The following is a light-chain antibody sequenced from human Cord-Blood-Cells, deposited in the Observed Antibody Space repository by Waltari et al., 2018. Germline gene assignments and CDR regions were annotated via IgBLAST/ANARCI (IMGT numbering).Light chain of an antibody. CDR2: EVS. CDR1: SSEVGGYNY. V-gene: IGLV2-14*01. J-gene: IGLJ1*01. CDR3: SSYTSSSTL. Sequence: QSALTQPASVSGSPGQSIPISCTGTSSEVGGYNYVSWYQQHPGKAPKLMIYEVSNRPSGVSNRFSGSKSGNTASLTISGLQAEDEADYYCSSYTSSSTLFGTGTKVTVL.